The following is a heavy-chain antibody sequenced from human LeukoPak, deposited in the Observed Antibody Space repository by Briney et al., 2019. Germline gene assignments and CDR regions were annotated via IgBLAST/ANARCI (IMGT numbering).Heavy chain of an antibody. CDR3: VGDYGDYAYNWFDP. Sequence: GGSLRLSCAASGFTFSSYSMNWVRQAPGKGLEWVSSISSSSSYIYYADSVKGRFTISRDNAKNSLYLQMNSLRAEDTAVYYCVGDYGDYAYNWFDPWGQGTLVTVSS. J-gene: IGHJ5*02. D-gene: IGHD4-17*01. CDR2: ISSSSSYI. V-gene: IGHV3-21*01. CDR1: GFTFSSYS.